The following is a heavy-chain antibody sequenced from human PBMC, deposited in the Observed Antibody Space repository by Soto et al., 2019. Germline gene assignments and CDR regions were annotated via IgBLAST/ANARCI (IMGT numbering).Heavy chain of an antibody. Sequence: SETLSLTCAVYGGSVKGYYWNWIRQPPGKGLEWIGEINHTGGTHYNPSLKSRGTMSVDTSKNQFSLSLSSVTEADTAIYYCATRITVFGLLIPPFDPWGQGTQVTVS. CDR3: ATRITVFGLLIPPFDP. CDR1: GGSVKGYY. J-gene: IGHJ5*02. D-gene: IGHD3-3*01. V-gene: IGHV4-34*01. CDR2: INHTGGT.